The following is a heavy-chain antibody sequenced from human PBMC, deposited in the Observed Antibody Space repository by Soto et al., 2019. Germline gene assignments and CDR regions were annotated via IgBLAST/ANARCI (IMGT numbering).Heavy chain of an antibody. D-gene: IGHD3-10*01. V-gene: IGHV4-31*03. J-gene: IGHJ5*02. Sequence: SETLSLTCTLSGDSISSGGYYWTWMRQFLGKGLEWIGFIYYRGATYYNPSLKSRVTISVDTSKNQFSLKLNSVTAADTAVYYCARDLRGRGSGRFDPWGQGTPVTVSS. CDR1: GDSISSGGYY. CDR3: ARDLRGRGSGRFDP. CDR2: IYYRGAT.